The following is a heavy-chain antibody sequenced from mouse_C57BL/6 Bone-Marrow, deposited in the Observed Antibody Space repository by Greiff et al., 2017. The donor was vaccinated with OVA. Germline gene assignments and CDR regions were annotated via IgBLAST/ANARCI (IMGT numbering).Heavy chain of an antibody. V-gene: IGHV2-3*01. D-gene: IGHD2-1*01. CDR2: IWGDGST. J-gene: IGHJ4*01. CDR1: GFSLNSYG. CDR3: AKRGLLTDRDY. Sequence: VQVVESGPGLVAPSQSLSIPCTVSGFSLNSYGVSWVRQPPGKGLEWLGVIWGDGSTNYHSALISRLSISKDNSKSQVFLKLNSLQTYDTATYYCAKRGLLTDRDYGGQGTSVTVSS.